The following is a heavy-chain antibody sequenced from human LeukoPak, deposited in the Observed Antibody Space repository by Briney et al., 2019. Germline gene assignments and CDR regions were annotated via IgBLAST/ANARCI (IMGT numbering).Heavy chain of an antibody. CDR1: GFTFSSYS. CDR2: ISSSRSYI. D-gene: IGHD3-22*01. J-gene: IGHJ6*03. CDR3: ARDSYYDSSGYYAHYYYFYYMDV. V-gene: IGHV3-21*01. Sequence: PGGSLRLSCAASGFTFSSYSMKGVRQAPVKGVEGVSSISSSRSYIYYADSVKGRFTISRDNAKHSLYLQMNRLRAEDTAVYYCARDSYYDSSGYYAHYYYFYYMDVWGNGTTVTVSS.